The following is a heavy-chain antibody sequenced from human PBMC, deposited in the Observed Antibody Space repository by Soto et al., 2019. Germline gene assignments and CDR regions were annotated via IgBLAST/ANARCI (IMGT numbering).Heavy chain of an antibody. J-gene: IGHJ6*02. D-gene: IGHD6-19*01. CDR2: IYYSGST. CDR1: GGSISSSSYY. V-gene: IGHV4-39*01. CDR3: ARPSSGWSYYGMDV. Sequence: QLQLQESGPGLVKPSETLSLTCTVSGGSISSSSYYWGWIRQPPGKGLEWIGSIYYSGSTYYNPSLKSRVTISVDTSKNQFSLKLSSVTAADTAVYYCARPSSGWSYYGMDVWGQGTTVTVSS.